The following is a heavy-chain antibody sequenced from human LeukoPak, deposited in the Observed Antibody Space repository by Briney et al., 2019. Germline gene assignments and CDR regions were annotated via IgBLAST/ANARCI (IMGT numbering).Heavy chain of an antibody. D-gene: IGHD3-3*01. CDR2: IKLDGSEK. CDR3: ARDQYDTWSRRGNFDS. J-gene: IGHJ4*02. CDR1: GFTFTNYA. V-gene: IGHV3-7*03. Sequence: GGSLRLSCAASGFTFTNYAMSWVRQAPGKGLEWVANIKLDGSEKNYVDSVKGRFTISRDNTKNSLYLQMNSLRVEDTAVFYCARDQYDTWSRRGNFDSWGQGTLVIVSS.